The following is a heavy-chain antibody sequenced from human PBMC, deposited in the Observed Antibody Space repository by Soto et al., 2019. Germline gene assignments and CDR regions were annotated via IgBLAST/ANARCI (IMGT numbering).Heavy chain of an antibody. V-gene: IGHV3-11*01. CDR3: AIGGGQIYYKGLDV. CDR2: ISGTGDTK. CDR1: GFFFRDYH. J-gene: IGHJ6*02. Sequence: QVQLVESGGTLVKPGGSLRLSCAASGFFFRDYHLSWIRRAPGKGLECVAYISGTGDTKYYAYSVEGRFTISRDNPKISLDLQMNSLRAEDAAVYYCAIGGGQIYYKGLDVWGQGTTVTVSS. D-gene: IGHD3-10*01.